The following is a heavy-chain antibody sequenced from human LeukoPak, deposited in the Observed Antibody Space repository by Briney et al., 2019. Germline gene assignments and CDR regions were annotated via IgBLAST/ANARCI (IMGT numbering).Heavy chain of an antibody. Sequence: ASVKVSCKASGYTFTSYDINWVRQATGQGLEWMGWMNPNSGNTGYAQKFQGRVTMTRNTSISTAYMELSSLRSEDTAVYYCARDVAAAGTLDYYYGMDVWGQGTTVTVSS. CDR2: MNPNSGNT. J-gene: IGHJ6*02. CDR3: ARDVAAAGTLDYYYGMDV. CDR1: GYTFTSYD. V-gene: IGHV1-8*01. D-gene: IGHD6-13*01.